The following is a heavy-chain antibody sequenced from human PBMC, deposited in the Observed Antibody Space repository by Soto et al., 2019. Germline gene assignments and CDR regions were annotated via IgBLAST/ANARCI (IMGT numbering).Heavy chain of an antibody. CDR1: GYSFSSYW. CDR3: ARSRYYGGKDY. V-gene: IGHV5-51*01. CDR2: IYPGDSDT. D-gene: IGHD4-17*01. J-gene: IGHJ4*02. Sequence: PGXSLKSFCRCSGYSFSSYWICCVRQMPGKGLEWMGIIYPGDSDTRYSPSFQGQVTISADKSISTAYLQWSSLKASDTAMYYCARSRYYGGKDYWGQGALVTVTS.